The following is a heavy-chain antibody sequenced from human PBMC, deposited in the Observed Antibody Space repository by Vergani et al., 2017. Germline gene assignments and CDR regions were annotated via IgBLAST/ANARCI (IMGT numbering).Heavy chain of an antibody. V-gene: IGHV4-59*01. CDR1: GGSISSYY. Sequence: QVQLQESGPGLVKPSETLSLTCTVSGGSISSYYWSWIRQPPGKGLEWIGYIYYSGSTNYNPSLKSRVTISVDTSKNQFSLKLSSVTAADTAVYYCARDRRAAAGYVAYYYYYGMDVWGHGTTVTVSS. D-gene: IGHD6-13*01. J-gene: IGHJ6*02. CDR3: ARDRRAAAGYVAYYYYYGMDV. CDR2: IYYSGST.